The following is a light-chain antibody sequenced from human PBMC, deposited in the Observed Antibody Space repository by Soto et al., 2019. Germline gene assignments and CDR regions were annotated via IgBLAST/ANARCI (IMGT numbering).Light chain of an antibody. CDR2: AAS. CDR1: QGISSY. Sequence: DIQLTQSPSFLSASVGDRVTITCRASQGISSYLAWYQQKPGKAPKLLIYAASTLQSGVPSRFSGSGSGTEFNLTISSLQPEDFATYYCQQLNSYPLFGGGTKVEIK. CDR3: QQLNSYPL. J-gene: IGKJ4*01. V-gene: IGKV1-9*01.